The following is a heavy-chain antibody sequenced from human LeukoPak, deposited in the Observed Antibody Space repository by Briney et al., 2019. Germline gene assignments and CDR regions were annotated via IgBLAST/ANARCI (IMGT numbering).Heavy chain of an antibody. CDR1: GFTFSNYW. Sequence: GGSLRLSCAASGFTFSNYWMHWVRQAPGKGLVWVSRINSDGSGTTDSVKGRFTISRDNAKNMLYLRMNSLRAEDTAVYYCARGVGNWFDPWGQGTLVTVSS. CDR2: INSDGSGT. V-gene: IGHV3-74*01. CDR3: ARGVGNWFDP. J-gene: IGHJ5*02.